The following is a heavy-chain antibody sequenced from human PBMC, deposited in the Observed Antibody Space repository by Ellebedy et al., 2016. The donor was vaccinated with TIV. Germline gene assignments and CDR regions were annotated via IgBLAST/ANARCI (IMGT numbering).Heavy chain of an antibody. D-gene: IGHD3-16*02. Sequence: AASVTVSCKASRYTFTNYYMNWVRQAPGQGLEWMGILNPGRGGTSYAQKFQGRVTMTRDTSTSTVYMELSSLSSEDTALYYCARAPLSGVFYGMDVWGQGTTVTVSS. CDR1: RYTFTNYY. CDR3: ARAPLSGVFYGMDV. J-gene: IGHJ6*02. CDR2: LNPGRGGT. V-gene: IGHV1-46*01.